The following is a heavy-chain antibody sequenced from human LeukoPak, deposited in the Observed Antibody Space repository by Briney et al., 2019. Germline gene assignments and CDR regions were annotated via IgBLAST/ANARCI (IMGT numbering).Heavy chain of an antibody. D-gene: IGHD4-23*01. V-gene: IGHV3-53*05. CDR3: AKDSGYGGNSGFGTFDY. Sequence: GGSLRLSCAASGFTVSSNYMSWVRQAPGKGLEWVSVIYSGGSTYYADSVKGRFTISRDNAKNSLYLQMNSLRAEDMALYYCAKDSGYGGNSGFGTFDYWGQGTLVTVSS. J-gene: IGHJ4*02. CDR2: IYSGGST. CDR1: GFTVSSNY.